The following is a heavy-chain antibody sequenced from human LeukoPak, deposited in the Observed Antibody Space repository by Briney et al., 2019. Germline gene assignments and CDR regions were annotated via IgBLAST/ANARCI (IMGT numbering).Heavy chain of an antibody. D-gene: IGHD3-22*01. Sequence: PGGSLRLSCAASGFTFSSYAMSWVRQAPGKGLEWVSAISGSGGSTYYADSVKGRFTISRDNSKNTPYLQMNSLRAEDTAVYYCAKAKRRITMIADYWGQGTLVTVSS. CDR2: ISGSGGST. CDR3: AKAKRRITMIADY. J-gene: IGHJ4*02. CDR1: GFTFSSYA. V-gene: IGHV3-23*01.